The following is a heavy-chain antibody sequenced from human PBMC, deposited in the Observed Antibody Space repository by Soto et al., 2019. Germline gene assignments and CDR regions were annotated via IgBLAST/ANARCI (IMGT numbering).Heavy chain of an antibody. V-gene: IGHV1-18*01. D-gene: IGHD2-8*01. CDR1: GYTFTSYG. CDR2: ISTFNSHT. J-gene: IGHJ4*02. Sequence: QVPLLQSGAEVKKPGASVKVSCKASGYTFTSYGISCVRQAPGQVLAWMGWISTFNSHTDYAQKVQGRVAMTTDRSTGTAYMELRSLRSDDTAVYYCARGPLEYPIHDFDYWGQGTLVTVSS. CDR3: ARGPLEYPIHDFDY.